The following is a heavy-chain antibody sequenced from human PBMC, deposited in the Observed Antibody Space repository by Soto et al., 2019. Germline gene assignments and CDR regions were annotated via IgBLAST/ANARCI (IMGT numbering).Heavy chain of an antibody. V-gene: IGHV5-51*01. Sequence: GEALKISCKGSGYSFTSYWIGWVRQMPGKGLEWMGIIYPGDSDTRYSPSFQGQVTISADKSISTAYLQWSSLKASDTAMYYCARGGDYYDILNGYYAYWGQGTLVTVPS. CDR3: ARGGDYYDILNGYYAY. CDR1: GYSFTSYW. D-gene: IGHD3-9*01. J-gene: IGHJ4*02. CDR2: IYPGDSDT.